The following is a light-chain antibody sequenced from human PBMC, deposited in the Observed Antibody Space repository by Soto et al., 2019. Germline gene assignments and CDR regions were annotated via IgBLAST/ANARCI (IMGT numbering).Light chain of an antibody. V-gene: IGKV1-33*01. Sequence: DLQMTQSPSSLSASVGDRVTITCQASQDISNYLNWYQQKPGKAPKLLIYDASNLETGVPSSFSISGSGTDFTFTISSLQPEDIPTYYCQQYDNLPRYTFGQGTKLEI. CDR2: DAS. J-gene: IGKJ2*01. CDR3: QQYDNLPRYT. CDR1: QDISNY.